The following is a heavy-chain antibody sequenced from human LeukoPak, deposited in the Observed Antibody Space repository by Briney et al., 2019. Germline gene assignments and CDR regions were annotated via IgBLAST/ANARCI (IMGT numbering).Heavy chain of an antibody. Sequence: GGSLRLSCTASGFTFRSYAMSWVRQAPGKGLEWVSAMSNSGGTTYYADYVKGRFTISRDNSKSTLYLQMNSLRAEETAVYYCAKDDGSGFGRGYFDYWGQGALVTVSS. CDR2: MSNSGGTT. CDR1: GFTFRSYA. J-gene: IGHJ4*02. D-gene: IGHD3-10*01. CDR3: AKDDGSGFGRGYFDY. V-gene: IGHV3-23*01.